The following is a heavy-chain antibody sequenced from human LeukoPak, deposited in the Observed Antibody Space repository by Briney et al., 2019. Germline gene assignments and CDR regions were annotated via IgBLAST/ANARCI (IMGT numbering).Heavy chain of an antibody. CDR3: ATGTVTTVAY. CDR1: GGSISSGSYY. J-gene: IGHJ4*02. Sequence: PSETLSLTCTVSGGSISSGSYYWSWIRQPAGKGLEWIGRIYTSGSTNYNPSLKSRVTISVDTSKNQFSLKLSSVTAADTAVYYCATGTVTTVAYWGQGTLVTVSS. D-gene: IGHD4-17*01. CDR2: IYTSGST. V-gene: IGHV4-61*02.